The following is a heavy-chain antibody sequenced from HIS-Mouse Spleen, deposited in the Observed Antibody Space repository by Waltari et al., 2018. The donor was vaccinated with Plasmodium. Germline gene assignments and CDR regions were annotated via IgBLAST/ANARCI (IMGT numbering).Heavy chain of an antibody. D-gene: IGHD3-3*01. Sequence: QVQLVQSGAEVKKPGASVKVSCRASGYTFTGYYMPCVRQAPGKGLEWMGWINPNSGGTNYAQKFQGRVTMTRDTSISTAYMELSRLRSDDTAVYYCARDNVNYDFWSGYYYFDYWGQGTLVTVSS. J-gene: IGHJ4*02. V-gene: IGHV1-2*02. CDR3: ARDNVNYDFWSGYYYFDY. CDR1: GYTFTGYY. CDR2: INPNSGGT.